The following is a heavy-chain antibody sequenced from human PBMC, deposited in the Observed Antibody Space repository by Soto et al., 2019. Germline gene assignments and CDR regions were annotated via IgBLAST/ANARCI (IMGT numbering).Heavy chain of an antibody. J-gene: IGHJ5*02. CDR1: GGSISSIYY. CDR2: IYYSGST. V-gene: IGHV4-39*01. CDR3: ARHMYSSQPYNWFDP. Sequence: PSETLSLTCTVSGGSISSIYYWGWVRQPPGKGLEWIGSIYYSGSTYYNPSLKSRVTISVDTSKNQFSLKLSSVTAADTAVYYCARHMYSSQPYNWFDPWGQGTLVTVSS. D-gene: IGHD6-19*01.